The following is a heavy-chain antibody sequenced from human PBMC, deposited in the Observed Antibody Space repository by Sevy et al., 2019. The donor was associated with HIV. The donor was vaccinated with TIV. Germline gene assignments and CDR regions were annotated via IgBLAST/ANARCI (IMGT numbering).Heavy chain of an antibody. Sequence: ASVKVSCKASGYTFTGYYMHWVRQAPGQGLEWMGWINPNSGGTNYAQKFQGRVTMTRDTSISTAYMELSRLRSDDTAVYYCARAIVVVVAATLLDFDYWGQRTLVTVSS. CDR3: ARAIVVVVAATLLDFDY. V-gene: IGHV1-2*02. CDR1: GYTFTGYY. D-gene: IGHD2-15*01. J-gene: IGHJ4*02. CDR2: INPNSGGT.